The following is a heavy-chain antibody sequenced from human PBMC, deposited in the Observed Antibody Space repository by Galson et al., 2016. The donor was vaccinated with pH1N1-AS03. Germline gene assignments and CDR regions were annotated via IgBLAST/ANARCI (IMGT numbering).Heavy chain of an antibody. J-gene: IGHJ3*01. D-gene: IGHD3-3*01. CDR3: ARGDTIFGVVINEFDA. CDR2: FYYSGSA. V-gene: IGHV4-59*11. CDR1: GGSINSHY. Sequence: ETLSLTCTVSGGSINSHYWSWIRQPPGKGLEWIGYFYYSGSANYNPSLKSRVTILLDKSKNQFSLELSSVTAADTAVYYCARGDTIFGVVINEFDAWGQGTQVTVSS.